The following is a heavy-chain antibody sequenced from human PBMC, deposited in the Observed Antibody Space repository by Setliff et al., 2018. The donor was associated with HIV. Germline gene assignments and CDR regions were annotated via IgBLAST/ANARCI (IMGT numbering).Heavy chain of an antibody. CDR1: GASISSSPYY. CDR2: ISYSGST. J-gene: IGHJ5*02. CDR3: ARVKIVGFSGLFFDP. Sequence: KTSETLSLTCSVSGASISSSPYYWAWIRQPPGKGLEWIATISYSGSTHYNLALASRATILLSTTKNQFSLDLHSMTATDTATYFCARVKIVGFSGLFFDPWGQGTPVTVSS. V-gene: IGHV4-39*07. D-gene: IGHD1-26*01.